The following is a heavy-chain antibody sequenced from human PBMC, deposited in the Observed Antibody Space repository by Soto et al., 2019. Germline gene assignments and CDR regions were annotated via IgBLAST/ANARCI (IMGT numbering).Heavy chain of an antibody. CDR3: AKQSGGRKYGIDY. Sequence: TGGSLRLSCAASGFTFSTYAMSWVRQAPGKGLEWVSGISSTSGNTYHADSVKGRFTISRDNSKDTLYLQMNSLRADDTAVYYCAKQSGGRKYGIDYWGQGTLVTVSS. D-gene: IGHD1-26*01. V-gene: IGHV3-23*01. CDR2: ISSTSGNT. CDR1: GFTFSTYA. J-gene: IGHJ4*02.